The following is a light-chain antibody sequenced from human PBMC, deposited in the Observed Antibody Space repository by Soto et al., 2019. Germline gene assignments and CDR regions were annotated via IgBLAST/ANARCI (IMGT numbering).Light chain of an antibody. CDR1: QSVLYSSNNKNY. CDR3: QQYYGTPLS. J-gene: IGKJ2*01. V-gene: IGKV4-1*01. Sequence: DIVMTQSPDSLAVSLGERATINCKSSQSVLYSSNNKNYLAWYQQKPGQPPKLLIYWASTRESGVPDRFSGSGFGTDFTLTISGLQAEDGAVYYCQQYYGTPLSFGQGTKLEIK. CDR2: WAS.